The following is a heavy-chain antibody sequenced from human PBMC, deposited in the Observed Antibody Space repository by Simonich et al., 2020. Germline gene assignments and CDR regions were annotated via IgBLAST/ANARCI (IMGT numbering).Heavy chain of an antibody. CDR3: ARVRFEAFDI. V-gene: IGHV1-2*02. CDR2: INPNSGST. Sequence: QVQLVQSGAEVKKPGASVKVSCKDSGYTFTGYFMHWVQQAPGQGLEGMGWINPNSGSTNYAQKFQGRGTMTRDTSISTAYMELSRLRSDDTAVYYCARVRFEAFDIWGQGTMVTVSS. CDR1: GYTFTGYF. J-gene: IGHJ3*02.